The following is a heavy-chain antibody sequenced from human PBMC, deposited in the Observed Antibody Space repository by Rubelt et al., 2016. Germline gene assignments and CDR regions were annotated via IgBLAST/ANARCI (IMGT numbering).Heavy chain of an antibody. V-gene: IGHV1-8*01. Sequence: QVQLVQSGAEVKKPGASVKVSCKASGYTFTSYDINWVRQATGQGLEWMGWMNPNSGNTGYAQKFQGRVTMTRNTAISTAYMELSSLRSEDTAVYYCASRITILGVVRTNYMDVWGQGTTVTVSS. CDR1: GYTFTSYD. CDR3: ASRITILGVVRTNYMDV. J-gene: IGHJ6*02. D-gene: IGHD3-3*01. CDR2: MNPNSGNT.